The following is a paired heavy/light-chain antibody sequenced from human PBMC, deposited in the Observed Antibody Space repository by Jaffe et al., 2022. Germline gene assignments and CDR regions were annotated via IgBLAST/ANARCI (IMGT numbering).Heavy chain of an antibody. CDR3: ARTVGSGELNNAFDI. J-gene: IGHJ3*02. Sequence: QVTLRESGPALVKPTQTLTLTCTFSGFSLSTSGMCVSWVRQPPGKALEWLALIDWDDDKYYSTSLKTRLTISKDTSKNQVVLTMTNMDPVDTATYYCARTVGSGELNNAFDIWGQGTMVTVSS. D-gene: IGHD3-10*01. CDR1: GFSLSTSGMC. V-gene: IGHV2-70*20. CDR2: IDWDDDK.
Light chain of an antibody. V-gene: IGKV1-9*01. CDR1: QGISSY. Sequence: DIQLTQSPSFLSASVGDRVTITCRASQGISSYLAWYQQKPGKAPKLLIYAASTLQSGVPSRFSGSGSGTEFTLTISSLQPEDFATYYCQQLNSYPQVTFGPGTKVDIK. CDR2: AAS. CDR3: QQLNSYPQVT. J-gene: IGKJ3*01.